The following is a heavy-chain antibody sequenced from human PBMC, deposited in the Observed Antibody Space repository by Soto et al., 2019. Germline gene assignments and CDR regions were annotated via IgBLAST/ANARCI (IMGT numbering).Heavy chain of an antibody. CDR3: ARGRWEVLFDS. D-gene: IGHD1-26*01. V-gene: IGHV4-34*01. CDR2: INHSGST. CDR1: GGSFSGYY. J-gene: IGHJ5*01. Sequence: SETLSLTCAVYGGSFSGYYWSWIRQPPGMGLEWIGEINHSGSTNYNPSLKSRVTISVDTSKNQFSLNLNSVTAADTAVYYCARGRWEVLFDSWGQGTPVTVSS.